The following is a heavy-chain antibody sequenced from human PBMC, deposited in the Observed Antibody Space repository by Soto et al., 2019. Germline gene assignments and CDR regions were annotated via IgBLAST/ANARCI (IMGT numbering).Heavy chain of an antibody. Sequence: GPSVKVSCKASGYTFTGYYMHWVRQAPGQGLEWMGWINPNSGGTNYAQKFQGRVTMTRDTSISTAYMELSRLRSDDTAVYYCARARRYCSSTSCHPTTSLAYWGQGTLVTVSS. D-gene: IGHD2-2*01. CDR1: GYTFTGYY. CDR2: INPNSGGT. V-gene: IGHV1-2*02. CDR3: ARARRYCSSTSCHPTTSLAY. J-gene: IGHJ4*02.